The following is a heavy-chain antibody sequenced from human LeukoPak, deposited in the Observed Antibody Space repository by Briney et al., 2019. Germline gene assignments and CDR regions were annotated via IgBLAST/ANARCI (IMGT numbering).Heavy chain of an antibody. D-gene: IGHD4-17*01. V-gene: IGHV4-38-2*02. CDR1: GYSISSGYY. J-gene: IGHJ6*02. Sequence: SETLSLTCTVSGYSISSGYYWGWIRQPPGKGLEWIGSIYHSGSTYYNPSLKSRVTISVDTSKNQFSLKLSSVTAADTAVYYCASTYGDYSDVWGQGTTVTVSS. CDR3: ASTYGDYSDV. CDR2: IYHSGST.